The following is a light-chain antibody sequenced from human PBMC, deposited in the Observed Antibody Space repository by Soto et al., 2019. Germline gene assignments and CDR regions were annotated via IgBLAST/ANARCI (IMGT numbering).Light chain of an antibody. CDR3: AAWDDSLNGHVV. Sequence: QSVLTQPPSASGTPGQRXTISCSGSSSSIGSNTVNWYQQLPGTAPKLLIYSTTQRPSGVPDRFSGSKSGTSASLAISGLQSEDEADYYCAAWDDSLNGHVVFGGGTKLTVL. CDR1: SSSIGSNT. J-gene: IGLJ2*01. V-gene: IGLV1-44*01. CDR2: STT.